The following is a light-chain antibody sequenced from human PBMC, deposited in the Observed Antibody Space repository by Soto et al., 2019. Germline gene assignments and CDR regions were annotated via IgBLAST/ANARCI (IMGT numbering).Light chain of an antibody. CDR3: QQTYSTPYT. CDR2: AAS. CDR1: QGIITY. Sequence: FTIACRASQGIITYLNWYQHKPGKAPKLLIYAASSLQSGVPSRFSGSGSETDFTPTISSLQPEDFATYYCQQTYSTPYTFGQGTRLEIK. V-gene: IGKV1-39*01. J-gene: IGKJ5*01.